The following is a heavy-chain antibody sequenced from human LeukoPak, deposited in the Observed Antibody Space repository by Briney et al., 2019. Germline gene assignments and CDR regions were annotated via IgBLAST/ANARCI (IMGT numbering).Heavy chain of an antibody. CDR2: ISGSGGST. J-gene: IGHJ4*02. CDR3: ARDGGSYFDY. V-gene: IGHV3-23*01. Sequence: PGGSLRLSCAASGFTFSSYGMSWVRQAPGKGLEWVSAISGSGGSTYYADSVKGRFTISRDNSKNTLYLQMNSLRVEDTAVYYCARDGGSYFDYWGQGTLVTVSS. CDR1: GFTFSSYG. D-gene: IGHD1-26*01.